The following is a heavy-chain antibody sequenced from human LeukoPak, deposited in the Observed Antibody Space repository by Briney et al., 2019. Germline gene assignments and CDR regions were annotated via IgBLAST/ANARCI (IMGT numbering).Heavy chain of an antibody. CDR1: GFTFSTYS. CDR3: ARRFDP. J-gene: IGHJ5*02. V-gene: IGHV3-48*03. CDR2: ISSTGTI. Sequence: PGGSLRLSCAASGFTFSTYSMNWVRQAPGKGLEWVSYISSTGTIYYADSVKGRFTISRDNAKNSLYLQMNSLRAEDTAIYYCARRFDPWGQGTLVTVSS.